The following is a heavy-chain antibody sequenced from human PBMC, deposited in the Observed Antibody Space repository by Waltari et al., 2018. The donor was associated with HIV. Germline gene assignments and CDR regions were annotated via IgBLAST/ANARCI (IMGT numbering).Heavy chain of an antibody. CDR1: EYPFTSYN. D-gene: IGHD2-15*01. CDR3: ARAGRVRIRPWDY. V-gene: IGHV1-8*01. J-gene: IGHJ4*02. Sequence: VQLVQSGAEVKKPRPSVKVSCKASEYPFTSYNYNSVRQATGQGLEWMGGMNPNSGNTGYAQKFQGRVTMTRNTSISTAYMELSSLRSEDTAVYYCARAGRVRIRPWDYWGQGTLVTVSS. CDR2: MNPNSGNT.